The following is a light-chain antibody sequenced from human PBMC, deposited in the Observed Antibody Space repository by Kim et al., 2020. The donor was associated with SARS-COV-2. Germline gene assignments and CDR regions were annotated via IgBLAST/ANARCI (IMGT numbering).Light chain of an antibody. Sequence: SASVGDRVTITCQESQDISNYLNWYQQKPGKAPKLLIYDASNLETGVPSRFSGSGSGTNFTFTISSLQPEDIATYYCQQYDNLPYTFGQGTKLEI. CDR1: QDISNY. CDR2: DAS. CDR3: QQYDNLPYT. V-gene: IGKV1-33*01. J-gene: IGKJ2*01.